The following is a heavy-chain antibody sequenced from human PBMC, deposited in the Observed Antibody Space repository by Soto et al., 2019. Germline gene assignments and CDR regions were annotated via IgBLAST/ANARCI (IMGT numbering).Heavy chain of an antibody. V-gene: IGHV3-23*01. Sequence: EVQLLESGGGLVQPGGSLRLSCAASGFTFDNYAMSWVRQAPGKGLQWVSVISGSGGSIYYADSVKGRFTISRDNSRNTLYLQMNRLRVEDTAVYYCAKDPVRGGTGGSWFDYWGQGTLVTVSS. CDR3: AKDPVRGGTGGSWFDY. D-gene: IGHD2-8*02. CDR1: GFTFDNYA. J-gene: IGHJ4*02. CDR2: ISGSGGSI.